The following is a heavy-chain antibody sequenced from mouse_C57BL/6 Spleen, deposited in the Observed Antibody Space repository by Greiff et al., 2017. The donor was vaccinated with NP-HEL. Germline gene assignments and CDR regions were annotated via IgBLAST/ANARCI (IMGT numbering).Heavy chain of an antibody. V-gene: IGHV1-50*01. CDR2: IDPSDSYT. J-gene: IGHJ4*01. CDR1: GYTFTSYW. D-gene: IGHD2-1*01. Sequence: VQLQQPGAELVKPGASVKLSCKASGYTFTSYWMQWVKQRPGQGLEWIGEIDPSDSYTNYNQKFKGKATLTVDTSSSTAYMQLSSLTSEDSAVYYCARGGNYPTMDYWGQGTSVTVSS. CDR3: ARGGNYPTMDY.